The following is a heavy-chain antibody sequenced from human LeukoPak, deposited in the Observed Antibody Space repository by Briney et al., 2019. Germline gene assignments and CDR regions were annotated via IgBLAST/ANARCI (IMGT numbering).Heavy chain of an antibody. J-gene: IGHJ5*02. Sequence: SETLSLTCTVSGGSISSSSYYWGWIRQPPGKGLEWIGSIYYSGITYYNPSLKSRVTISVDTSKNQFSLRLSSVTAADTAVYYCARRGRYCSGGSCFIGLFDPWGQGTLVTVSS. CDR1: GGSISSSSYY. V-gene: IGHV4-39*01. D-gene: IGHD2-15*01. CDR3: ARRGRYCSGGSCFIGLFDP. CDR2: IYYSGIT.